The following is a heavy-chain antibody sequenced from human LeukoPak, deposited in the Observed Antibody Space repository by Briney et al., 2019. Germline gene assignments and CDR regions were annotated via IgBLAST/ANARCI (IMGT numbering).Heavy chain of an antibody. V-gene: IGHV4-59*01. CDR3: ARGVSGGPDDAFDI. J-gene: IGHJ3*02. D-gene: IGHD3-10*01. CDR1: GGSINGYY. CDR2: ISHRGST. Sequence: SETLSLTCTVSGGSINGYYWSWIRQPPGKALEWIGYISHRGSTKYNLSLKSRVTMSVDTSKNQFSLKLSSVIAADTAVYYCARGVSGGPDDAFDIWGQGTMVTVSS.